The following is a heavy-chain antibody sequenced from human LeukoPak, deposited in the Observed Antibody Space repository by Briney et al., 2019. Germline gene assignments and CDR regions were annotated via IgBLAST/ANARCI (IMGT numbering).Heavy chain of an antibody. D-gene: IGHD1-7*01. CDR1: GGSFSGYY. CDR2: INHSGST. Sequence: SETLSLTCAVYGGSFSGYYWSWIRQPPGKGLEWIGEINHSGSTNYNPSLKSRVTISVDTSKNQFSLKLSSVTAADTAVYYCARETGTTRYYYYYMDVWGKGTTVTVSS. J-gene: IGHJ6*03. CDR3: ARETGTTRYYYYYMDV. V-gene: IGHV4-34*01.